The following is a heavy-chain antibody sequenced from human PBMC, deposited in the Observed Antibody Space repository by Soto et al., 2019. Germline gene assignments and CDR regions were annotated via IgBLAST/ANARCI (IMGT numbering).Heavy chain of an antibody. V-gene: IGHV3-23*01. CDR1: GFTFSSYA. CDR2: ISGSGGST. J-gene: IGHJ5*02. D-gene: IGHD1-26*01. CDR3: ARVVGAPNWFDP. Sequence: GGSLRLSCAASGFTFSSYAMSWVRQAPGKGLEWVSAISGSGGSTYYADSVKGRFTISRDDSKNSLYLQMNSLKIEDTAVYYCARVVGAPNWFDPWGQGTLVTVSS.